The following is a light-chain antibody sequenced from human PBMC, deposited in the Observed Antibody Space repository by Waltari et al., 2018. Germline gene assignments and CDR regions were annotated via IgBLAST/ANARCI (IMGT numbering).Light chain of an antibody. V-gene: IGKV1-5*03. J-gene: IGKJ1*01. CDR2: KAS. CDR3: QQYDVYPWT. CDR1: QSISGW. Sequence: DIQMTPSPSTLSAFVGDSVPITCRASQSISGWLAWYQQKPGKAPKLLIYKASSLESGVPSRFSGSGSGTEFTLTISSLQPDDFATYYCQQYDVYPWTFGQGTKVEIK.